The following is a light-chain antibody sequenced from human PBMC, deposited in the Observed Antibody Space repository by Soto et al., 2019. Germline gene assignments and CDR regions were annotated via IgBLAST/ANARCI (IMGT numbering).Light chain of an antibody. CDR1: QTISVY. CDR2: AAS. CDR3: QQSFNNPYT. Sequence: DIQMTQSPSSLYASVGDRVTITCRASQTISVYLHWYQQKPGKAPNLLIHAASSLQSGVPSRFSGLGSGTHFTLTISSLQPEDFATYYCQQSFNNPYTFGQGTKVEIK. J-gene: IGKJ2*01. V-gene: IGKV1-39*01.